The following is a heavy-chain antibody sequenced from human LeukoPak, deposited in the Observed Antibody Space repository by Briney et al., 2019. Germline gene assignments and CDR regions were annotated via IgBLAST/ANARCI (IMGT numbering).Heavy chain of an antibody. D-gene: IGHD3-10*01. CDR3: ARGVNYGSGSPAGY. J-gene: IGHJ4*02. CDR1: GYTFTSYA. CDR2: INAGNGNT. V-gene: IGHV1-3*01. Sequence: ASVKVSCKASGYTFTSYAMHWVRQAPGQRLEWMGWINAGNGNTKYSQKFQGRVTITRDTSASTAYMELSSLRSEDTAVYCCARGVNYGSGSPAGYWGQGTLVTVSS.